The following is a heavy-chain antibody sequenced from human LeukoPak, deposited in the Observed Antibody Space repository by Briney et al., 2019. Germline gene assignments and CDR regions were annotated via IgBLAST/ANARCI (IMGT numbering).Heavy chain of an antibody. CDR2: ISISGSKT. D-gene: IGHD4-17*01. CDR3: ANEIRPNDY. V-gene: IGHV3-23*01. Sequence: GGSLRLSCVASGFDFSSHAMTWVRQAPGKGLEWVSAISISGSKTYYADSVKGRFTISRDNSKNTLYLQMNSLRAEDTAVYYCANEIRPNDYWGQGTQVTVSS. CDR1: GFDFSSHA. J-gene: IGHJ4*02.